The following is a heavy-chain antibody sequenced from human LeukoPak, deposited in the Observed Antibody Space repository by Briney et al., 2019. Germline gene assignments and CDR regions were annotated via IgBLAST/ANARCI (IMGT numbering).Heavy chain of an antibody. V-gene: IGHV4-39*07. CDR1: GDSISSSSYY. CDR3: ARIRGHCGRGNCYHIDY. D-gene: IGHD2-15*01. Sequence: SETLSLTCSVSGDSISSSSYYWVWIRQPPGKGLEWMGYIHYSGTTYYNPSLQSRLTISVDTSKNQFSLQLSSVTAADTAVYFCARIRGHCGRGNCYHIDYWGQGSLLTVSS. CDR2: IHYSGTT. J-gene: IGHJ4*02.